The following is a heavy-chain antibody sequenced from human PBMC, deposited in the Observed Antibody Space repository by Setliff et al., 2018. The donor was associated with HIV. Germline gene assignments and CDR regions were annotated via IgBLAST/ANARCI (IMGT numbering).Heavy chain of an antibody. V-gene: IGHV1-2*02. CDR3: ARGAERLLWSGITRFDP. D-gene: IGHD3-10*01. CDR2: INPGSGDT. Sequence: ASVKVSCKASGYTFAAYYIHWLRQAPGQGLEWMGWINPGSGDTNYAQKFQGRVTMTSDTSTSTAYMELSSLRSEDTAVYYCARGAERLLWSGITRFDPWGQGTLVTVSS. J-gene: IGHJ5*02. CDR1: GYTFAAYY.